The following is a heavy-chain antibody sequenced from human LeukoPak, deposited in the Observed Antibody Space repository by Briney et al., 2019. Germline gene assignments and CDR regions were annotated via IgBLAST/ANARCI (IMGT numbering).Heavy chain of an antibody. Sequence: TLSLTCTVSGGSISSGTFYWSWIRQPAGKGLEWIGRIYSSGSTNYNPSLKSRVTISVDTSKNQFSLKLSSVTAADTAVYYCARDRIAVSDPPNWFDPWGQGTLVTVSS. CDR2: IYSSGST. CDR1: GGSISSGTFY. D-gene: IGHD6-19*01. V-gene: IGHV4-61*02. CDR3: ARDRIAVSDPPNWFDP. J-gene: IGHJ5*02.